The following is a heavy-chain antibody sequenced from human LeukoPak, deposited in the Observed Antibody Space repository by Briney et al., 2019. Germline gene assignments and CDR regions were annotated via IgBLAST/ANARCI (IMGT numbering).Heavy chain of an antibody. CDR2: INHSGST. CDR3: ARERDPDYGMDV. D-gene: IGHD2-21*02. V-gene: IGHV4-34*01. Sequence: SETLSLTCAVYGGSFSGYYWSWIRQPPGKGLEWIGEINHSGSTNYNPSLKSRVTISVDTSKNQFSLKLSSVTAADTAVYYCARERDPDYGMDVWGQGTTVTVSS. CDR1: GGSFSGYY. J-gene: IGHJ6*02.